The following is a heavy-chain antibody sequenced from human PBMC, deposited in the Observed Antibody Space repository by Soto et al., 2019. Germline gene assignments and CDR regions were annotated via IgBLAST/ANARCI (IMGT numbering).Heavy chain of an antibody. D-gene: IGHD2-2*01. Sequence: PGGSLRLSCGASGFTVSSNYMSWVRQAPGKGLELVSIIYPAGSTYYADSVQGRFTISRDNSKNTLYLQMNSLRAEDTAVYYCARDSEVSPAASPCFYYSGMDVWGQGTTVTVSS. J-gene: IGHJ6*02. CDR1: GFTVSSNY. CDR2: IYPAGST. CDR3: ARDSEVSPAASPCFYYSGMDV. V-gene: IGHV3-53*01.